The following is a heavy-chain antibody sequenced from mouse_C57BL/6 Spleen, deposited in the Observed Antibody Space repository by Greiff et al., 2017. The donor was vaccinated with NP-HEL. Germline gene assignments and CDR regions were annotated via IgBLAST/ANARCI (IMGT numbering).Heavy chain of an antibody. CDR1: GYTFTSYW. V-gene: IGHV1-53*01. J-gene: IGHJ3*01. CDR3: ARGGYSNYTWFGY. Sequence: QVQLQQPGTELVKPGASVKLSCEASGYTFTSYWMHWVKQRPGQGLEWIGNINPSNGGTNYNEKFKSKATLTVDKSSSTAYMPLSSLPSEDSAVYCCARGGYSNYTWFGYWGQGTLVTVSA. D-gene: IGHD2-5*01. CDR2: INPSNGGT.